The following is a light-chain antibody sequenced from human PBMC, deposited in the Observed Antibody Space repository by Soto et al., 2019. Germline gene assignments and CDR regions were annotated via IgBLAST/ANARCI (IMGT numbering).Light chain of an antibody. CDR1: QSVSSY. J-gene: IGKJ1*01. Sequence: EIVVTQSPATLSLSPGERATLSCMASQSVSSYLAWFQQKPGQAPRLLIYDASNRATGVPARFSGIGSGTDFTLTISSLEPEDFAVYYCQQRSNWPPTFGQGTKVEI. CDR2: DAS. V-gene: IGKV3-11*01. CDR3: QQRSNWPPT.